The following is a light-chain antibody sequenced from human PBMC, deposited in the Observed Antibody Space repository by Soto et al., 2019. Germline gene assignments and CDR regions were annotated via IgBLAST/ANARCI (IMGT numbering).Light chain of an antibody. CDR2: KAS. J-gene: IGKJ1*01. CDR3: QHYNSYSVA. CDR1: QTITSR. V-gene: IGKV1-5*03. Sequence: DIQMTQSPSTLSGSVGDRVTITCRASQTITSRLAWYQQKPGKDPKLLNYKASTLKSGVPSRFSGSGFGAEFNLTIGSLEPDDFATDDCQHYNSYSVAFGLGTKVELE.